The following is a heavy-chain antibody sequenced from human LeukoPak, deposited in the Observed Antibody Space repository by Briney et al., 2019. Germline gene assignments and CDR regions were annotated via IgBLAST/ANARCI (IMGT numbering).Heavy chain of an antibody. D-gene: IGHD3-3*01. J-gene: IGHJ5*02. CDR3: AHSVRNYDFWSGSGWFDP. Sequence: SGPTLVNPTQTLTLTCTFSGFSLSTSGVGVGWIRQPPGKALEWLALIYWDDDKRYSPSLRSRITITKDTSKNQVVLTMTNMDPVDTATYYCAHSVRNYDFWSGSGWFDPWGQGTLVTVSS. CDR1: GFSLSTSGVG. CDR2: IYWDDDK. V-gene: IGHV2-5*02.